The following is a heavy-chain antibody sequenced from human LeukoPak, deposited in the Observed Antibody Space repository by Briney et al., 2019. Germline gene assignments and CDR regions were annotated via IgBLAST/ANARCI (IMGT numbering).Heavy chain of an antibody. Sequence: ASVTVSSTASGYTFTNYYMHWVRHAPGQGLEWMGIINPSGGSTSFAQKFQGRVIMTRDTSTSTVYMELSSLRSEDTAVYYCARGDYDILTGWPYWGQGTLVTVSS. V-gene: IGHV1-46*01. CDR3: ARGDYDILTGWPY. D-gene: IGHD3-9*01. CDR1: GYTFTNYY. CDR2: INPSGGST. J-gene: IGHJ4*02.